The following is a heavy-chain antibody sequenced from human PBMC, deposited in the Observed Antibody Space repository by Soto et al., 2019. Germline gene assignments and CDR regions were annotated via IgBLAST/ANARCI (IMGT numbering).Heavy chain of an antibody. D-gene: IGHD3-9*01. CDR3: ARDSTTVKTGFDY. J-gene: IGHJ4*02. Sequence: PGGSLRLSGAASGFTFSSYAMSWVRQAPGKGLEWVSAISGSGGSTYYADSVKRRFTISRDNAKNTLYLQMNSLRAEDTAVYYCARDSTTVKTGFDYLGEVTLLPLSS. CDR1: GFTFSSYA. CDR2: ISGSGGST. V-gene: IGHV3-23*01.